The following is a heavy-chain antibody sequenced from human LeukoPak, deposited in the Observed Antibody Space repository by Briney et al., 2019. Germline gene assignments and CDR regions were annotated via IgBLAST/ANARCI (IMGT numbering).Heavy chain of an antibody. CDR3: ARQPSSWYWIFGYFDY. CDR2: IYYSGST. J-gene: IGHJ4*02. Sequence: SETLSLTCTVSGGSISSSSYYWGWIRQPPGKGLEWIRSIYYSGSTYYNPSLKSRVTISVDTSKNQFSLKLSSVTAADTAVYYCARQPSSWYWIFGYFDYWGQGTLVTVSS. D-gene: IGHD6-13*01. CDR1: GGSISSSSYY. V-gene: IGHV4-39*01.